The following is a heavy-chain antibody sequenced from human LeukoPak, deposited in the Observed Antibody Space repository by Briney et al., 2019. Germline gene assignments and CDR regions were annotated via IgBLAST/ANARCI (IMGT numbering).Heavy chain of an antibody. D-gene: IGHD3-22*01. J-gene: IGHJ4*02. Sequence: SETLSLTCTVSGGSITTSSYYWGWIRQPPGKGLEWIGIIYYSGSTYYNPSLKGRVTISVDTSKNQFSLKLSSVTAADTAVYYCARHLSDTMNFLDYWGQGTLVTVSS. CDR2: IYYSGST. CDR1: GGSITTSSYY. CDR3: ARHLSDTMNFLDY. V-gene: IGHV4-39*01.